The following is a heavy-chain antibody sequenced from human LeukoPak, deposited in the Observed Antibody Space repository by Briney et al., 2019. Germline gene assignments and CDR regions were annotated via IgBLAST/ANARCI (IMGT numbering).Heavy chain of an antibody. V-gene: IGHV1-2*02. CDR2: INPNSGGT. Sequence: PGGSLRLSCAASGYTFTGYYMHWVRQAPGQGLEWMGWINPNSGGTNYAQKFQGRVTMTRDTSISTAYMELSRLRSDDTAVYYYARDAQILRYFDWLFHNDAFDIWGQGTMVTVSS. CDR3: ARDAQILRYFDWLFHNDAFDI. D-gene: IGHD3-9*01. CDR1: GYTFTGYY. J-gene: IGHJ3*02.